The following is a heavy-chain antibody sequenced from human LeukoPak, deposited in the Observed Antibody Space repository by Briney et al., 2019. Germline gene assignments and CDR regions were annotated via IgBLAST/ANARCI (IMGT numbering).Heavy chain of an antibody. J-gene: IGHJ3*02. D-gene: IGHD2-15*01. CDR1: RGSISTYY. V-gene: IGHV4-59*12. CDR2: IYYSGNT. CDR3: ARGRYCSADICSGGDAFDI. Sequence: SETLSLTCTVSRGSISTYYWSWIRQPPGKGLEWIGYIYYSGNTNYNPSLKGRATISVDTSRNQFSLKLSSVTAADTAVYYCARGRYCSADICSGGDAFDIWGQGTMVSVSS.